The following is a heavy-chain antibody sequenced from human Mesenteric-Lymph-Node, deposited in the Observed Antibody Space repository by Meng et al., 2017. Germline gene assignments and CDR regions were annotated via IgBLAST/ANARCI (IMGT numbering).Heavy chain of an antibody. D-gene: IGHD3-22*01. CDR3: ARAPYYYDSSGYYYNLPL. CDR2: ISSSGSTI. J-gene: IGHJ4*02. V-gene: IGHV3-48*03. Sequence: GGSLRLSCAASGFTFSSYEMNWVRQAPGKGLEWVSYISSSGSTIYYADSVKGRFTISRDNAKNSLYLQMNSLRAEDTAVYYCARAPYYYDSSGYYYNLPLWGQGTLVTVSS. CDR1: GFTFSSYE.